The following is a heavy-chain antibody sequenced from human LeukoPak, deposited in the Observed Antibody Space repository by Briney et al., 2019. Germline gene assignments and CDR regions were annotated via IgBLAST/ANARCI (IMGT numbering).Heavy chain of an antibody. CDR2: INPASGGT. V-gene: IGHV1-2*02. D-gene: IGHD1-1*01. CDR3: ARERRGNWNQDFDY. Sequence: ASVKVSCEPFGYTFSDNYIHWVRQAPGQRLEWMGWINPASGGTNYVQKFQGRVTMTRDASIRTAYMELSRLTSDDTAVYYCARERRGNWNQDFDYWGQGTLVPVSA. J-gene: IGHJ4*02. CDR1: GYTFSDNY.